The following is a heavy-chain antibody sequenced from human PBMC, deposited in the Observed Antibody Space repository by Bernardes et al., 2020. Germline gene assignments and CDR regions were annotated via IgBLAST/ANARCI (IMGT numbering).Heavy chain of an antibody. J-gene: IGHJ4*02. CDR1: GYTFTSYG. CDR2: ISAYNGNT. V-gene: IGHV1-18*01. D-gene: IGHD3-9*01. Sequence: ASVKVSCKASGYTFTSYGISWVRQAPGQGLEWMGWISAYNGNTTYAQKLQGRVTMTTDTSTSTAYMELRSLRSDDTAVYYCARVVLRYFDWLLPHEFDYWGQGTLVTVSS. CDR3: ARVVLRYFDWLLPHEFDY.